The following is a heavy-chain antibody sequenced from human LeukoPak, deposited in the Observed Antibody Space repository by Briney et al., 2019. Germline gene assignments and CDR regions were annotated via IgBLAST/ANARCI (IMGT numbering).Heavy chain of an antibody. CDR2: INHSGST. D-gene: IGHD1-26*01. J-gene: IGHJ4*02. V-gene: IGHV4-34*01. CDR3: ARNSGSYPPFIDY. Sequence: PSETLSLTCAVYGGSFSGYYWSWIRQPPGKGLEWIGEINHSGSTNYNPSLRSRVTISVDTSKNQFSLKLSSVTAADTAVYYCARNSGSYPPFIDYWGQGTLVTVSS. CDR1: GGSFSGYY.